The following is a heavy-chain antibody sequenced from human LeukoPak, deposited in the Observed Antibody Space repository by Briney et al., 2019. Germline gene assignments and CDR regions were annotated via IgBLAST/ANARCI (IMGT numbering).Heavy chain of an antibody. Sequence: SQTLSLTCTVSGGSISSGGYYWSWIRQPAGKGLEWIGRIYTSGSTNYNPSLKSRVTISVDTSKNQFSLKLSSVTAADTAVYYCARDGYDSGFRSNWGQGTLVTVSS. CDR3: ARDGYDSGFRSN. J-gene: IGHJ4*02. CDR1: GGSISSGGYY. V-gene: IGHV4-61*02. CDR2: IYTSGST. D-gene: IGHD3-10*01.